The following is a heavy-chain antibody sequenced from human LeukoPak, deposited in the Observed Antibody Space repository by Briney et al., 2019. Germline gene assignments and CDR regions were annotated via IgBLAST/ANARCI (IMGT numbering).Heavy chain of an antibody. Sequence: SQTLSLTCTVSGGSISSGGYYWSWIRQHPGKGLEWIGYIYYSGSTYYNPSLKSRVTISGDTSKNQFSLKLSSVTAADTAVYYCARGGNYDFWSGYHIPYYFDYWGQGTLVTVSS. J-gene: IGHJ4*02. D-gene: IGHD3-3*01. CDR3: ARGGNYDFWSGYHIPYYFDY. V-gene: IGHV4-31*03. CDR1: GGSISSGGYY. CDR2: IYYSGST.